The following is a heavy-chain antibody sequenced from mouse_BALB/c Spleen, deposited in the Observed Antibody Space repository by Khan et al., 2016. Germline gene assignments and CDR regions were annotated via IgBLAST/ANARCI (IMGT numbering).Heavy chain of an antibody. CDR1: GYSITSDYA. J-gene: IGHJ2*01. V-gene: IGHV3-2*02. Sequence: EVQLQESGPGLVKPSQSLSLTCTVTGYSITSDYAWNWIRQFPGNKLEWMAYISYSDCTSYNPSLKSRISITRDTSKNQFFLQLNSVTTEDTATYYCTRGYYYFDYWGQGTPLTVSS. CDR2: ISYSDCT. CDR3: TRGYYYFDY. D-gene: IGHD2-14*01.